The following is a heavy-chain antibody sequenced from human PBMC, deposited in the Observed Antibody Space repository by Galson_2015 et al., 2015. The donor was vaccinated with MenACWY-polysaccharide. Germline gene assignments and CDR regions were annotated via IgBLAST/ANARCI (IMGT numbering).Heavy chain of an antibody. D-gene: IGHD6-19*01. CDR3: TRGVLAVARVPTSGSNDF. CDR1: GYTFTDYT. CDR2: INPDSGDT. J-gene: IGHJ4*02. V-gene: IGHV1-2*02. Sequence: SVKVSCKASGYTFTDYTMYWVRQAPGQGLEWMGWINPDSGDTKSAQKFQGRVAMTRDVSISTAYMELSWLRSDDTAVYYCTRGVLAVARVPTSGSNDFWGQGTLVTVSS.